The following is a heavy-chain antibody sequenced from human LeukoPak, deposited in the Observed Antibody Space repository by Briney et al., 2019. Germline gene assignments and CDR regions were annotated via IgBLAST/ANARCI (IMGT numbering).Heavy chain of an antibody. J-gene: IGHJ1*01. V-gene: IGHV3-23*01. D-gene: IGHD2-15*01. CDR3: AQQVGYCSSGSCYFTY. CDR1: GFTFSIYA. CDR2: ISGTSGNT. Sequence: GGSLRLSCAASGFTFSIYAMSWVRQAPGKGLEWVSSISGTSGNTYYADSVKGRFTISRDKSKNTLSLQMNSLRAEDTAVYYCAQQVGYCSSGSCYFTYWGQGTLVTVSS.